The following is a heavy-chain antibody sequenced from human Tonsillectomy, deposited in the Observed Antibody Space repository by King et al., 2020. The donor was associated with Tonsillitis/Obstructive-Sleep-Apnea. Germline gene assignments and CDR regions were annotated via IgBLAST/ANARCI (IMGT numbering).Heavy chain of an antibody. CDR3: ARGAPYGSVSSKYFQH. D-gene: IGHD3-10*01. Sequence: VQLVESGGGLVQPGGSLRLSCAASGFTFSSYNMNWVRQAPGKGLEWVSYISSSNSTIYYADAVKGRFTISRDNAKNSLFLQMNSLRDEDTAVYYCARGAPYGSVSSKYFQHWGQGTLVTVSS. V-gene: IGHV3-48*02. CDR2: ISSSNSTI. CDR1: GFTFSSYN. J-gene: IGHJ1*01.